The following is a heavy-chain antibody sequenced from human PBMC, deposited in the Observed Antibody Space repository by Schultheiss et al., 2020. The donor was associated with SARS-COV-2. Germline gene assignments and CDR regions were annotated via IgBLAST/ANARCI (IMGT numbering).Heavy chain of an antibody. CDR2: IYYSGST. CDR1: GGSISSYY. V-gene: IGHV4-59*08. Sequence: SETLSLTCTVSGGSISSYYWSWIRQPPGKGLEWIGYIYYSGSTNYNSSLKSRVTISVDTSKNQFSLKLSSVTAADTAVYYCARQEDYYYYMDVWGKGTTVTVSS. J-gene: IGHJ6*03. CDR3: ARQEDYYYYMDV.